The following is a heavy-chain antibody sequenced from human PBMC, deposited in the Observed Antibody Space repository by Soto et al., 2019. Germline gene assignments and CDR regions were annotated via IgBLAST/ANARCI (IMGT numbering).Heavy chain of an antibody. Sequence: QVQLVQSGAEVKKPGSSVKVACKVSGDTFSNYVSIWVRQAPGQGLEWMGAIVPIFRTANYAQKFQGRVTITADEFTITAYMELSGLRSDDTATYYCARETSAPGTFREDASDIWGQGTLLTVSS. CDR3: ARETSAPGTFREDASDI. J-gene: IGHJ3*02. D-gene: IGHD6-13*01. CDR1: GDTFSNYV. CDR2: IVPIFRTA. V-gene: IGHV1-69*12.